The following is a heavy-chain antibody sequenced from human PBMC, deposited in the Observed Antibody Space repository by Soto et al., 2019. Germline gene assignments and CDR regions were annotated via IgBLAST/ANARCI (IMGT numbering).Heavy chain of an antibody. CDR3: AHIRLYGLVAALFDY. V-gene: IGHV2-5*02. Sequence: QITLKESGPTLVKPTQTLTLTCTFSGFSLSTSGVVVGWVRQPPGKALEWLGISYWDAAKHYSPSLKSRLTIAKDTSKNQVVLTMTKMVPVDTATYYCAHIRLYGLVAALFDYWGQGTLVTVSS. CDR1: GFSLSTSGVV. J-gene: IGHJ4*02. CDR2: SYWDAAK. D-gene: IGHD6-13*01.